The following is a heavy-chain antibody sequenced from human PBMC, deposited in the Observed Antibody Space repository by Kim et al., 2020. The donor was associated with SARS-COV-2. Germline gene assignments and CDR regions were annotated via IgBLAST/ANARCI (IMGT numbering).Heavy chain of an antibody. J-gene: IGHJ4*02. V-gene: IGHV1-18*01. CDR3: ARIMGVVRGPWTDY. D-gene: IGHD3-10*01. CDR1: GYSFINHA. CDR2: ISAGTGNT. Sequence: ASVKVSCKASGYSFINHAISWVRQAPGQGLQWMGWISAGTGNTNYAQEFQGRVTLTTDTSTETAYMELTSLRSDDTAIYYCARIMGVVRGPWTDYWGQGTLDTV.